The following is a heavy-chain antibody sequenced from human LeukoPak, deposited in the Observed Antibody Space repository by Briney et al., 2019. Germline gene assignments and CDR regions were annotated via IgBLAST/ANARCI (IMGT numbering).Heavy chain of an antibody. CDR1: GFTLGSYE. CDR2: ISIGGGDM. Sequence: LTGGSLRLSCAASGFTLGSYEMTWVRQAPGKGLEWVSYISIGGGDMRYADSVKGRFIVSRDDARNSLYLQMNSLTAEDTALYFCARERSQCGGDCRDLWGQGTLVTVSS. J-gene: IGHJ5*02. D-gene: IGHD2-21*02. V-gene: IGHV3-48*03. CDR3: ARERSQCGGDCRDL.